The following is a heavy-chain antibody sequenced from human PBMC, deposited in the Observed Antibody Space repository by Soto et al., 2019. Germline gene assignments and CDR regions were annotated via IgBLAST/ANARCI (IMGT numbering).Heavy chain of an antibody. D-gene: IGHD3-16*01. CDR1: GYSFTNND. Sequence: QVQLVQSGAEVREPGASVKVSCKPSGYSFTNNDVSWVRQATRQGLEWMGWMNPGSGDTGYAQKFQGRVTMTRDISIATAYMELSSLRSDDTAIYYCARMETFGSLNWFDPWGQGTLVTVSS. V-gene: IGHV1-8*01. CDR3: ARMETFGSLNWFDP. CDR2: MNPGSGDT. J-gene: IGHJ5*02.